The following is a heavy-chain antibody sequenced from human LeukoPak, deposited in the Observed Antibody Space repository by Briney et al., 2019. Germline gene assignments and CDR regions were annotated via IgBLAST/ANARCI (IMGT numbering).Heavy chain of an antibody. J-gene: IGHJ6*03. D-gene: IGHD5-12*01. CDR2: INHSGST. CDR1: GGSFSGYY. CDR3: ARGNSGYDLHYYYYYMDV. Sequence: SETLSLTCAVYGGSFSGYYWSWIRQPPGKGLEWIGEINHSGSTNYNPSLKSRVTISVDTSKNQFSLKLSSVTAADTAVYYCARGNSGYDLHYYYYYMDVWGKGTTVTISS. V-gene: IGHV4-34*01.